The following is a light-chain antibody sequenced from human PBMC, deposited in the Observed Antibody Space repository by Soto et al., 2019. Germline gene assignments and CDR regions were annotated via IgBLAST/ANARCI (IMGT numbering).Light chain of an antibody. Sequence: EIVMTQSPATLSVSPGERATLSCRASQTVYSNLAWYQQKPGQAPRLLIYVASTRATGIPARFSASGSGTECTLTISSLQSEDFAVYFCQQYNKWPLSFGGGTKVEIK. CDR1: QTVYSN. CDR2: VAS. CDR3: QQYNKWPLS. V-gene: IGKV3-15*01. J-gene: IGKJ4*01.